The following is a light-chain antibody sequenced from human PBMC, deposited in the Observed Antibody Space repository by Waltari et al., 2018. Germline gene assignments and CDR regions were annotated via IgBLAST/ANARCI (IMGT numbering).Light chain of an antibody. Sequence: QSALTQPASVSGYPGQSITISCTGTSSEVGSYNLVSWYQQKPGKAPRLILYEVNKRPPWFSNRVSGSTSGNTASLTISGLQAEDEADYYCCSYVSGSTFRVFGGGTKLTVL. CDR1: SSEVGSYNL. V-gene: IGLV2-23*02. CDR3: CSYVSGSTFRV. J-gene: IGLJ3*02. CDR2: EVN.